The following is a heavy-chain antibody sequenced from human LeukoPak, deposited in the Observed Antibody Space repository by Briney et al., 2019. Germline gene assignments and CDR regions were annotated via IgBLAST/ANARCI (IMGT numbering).Heavy chain of an antibody. J-gene: IGHJ4*02. V-gene: IGHV3-66*02. CDR3: ARSPTKWELLFFDH. CDR2: IYSGGST. D-gene: IGHD1-26*01. CDR1: GFTVSSNY. Sequence: QPGGSLRLSCAASGFTVSSNYMSWVRQAPGKGLEWVSVIYSGGSTYYADSVKGRFTISRDNSKNTLYLQMNSLRAEDTAVYYCARSPTKWELLFFDHWGQGTLVTVSS.